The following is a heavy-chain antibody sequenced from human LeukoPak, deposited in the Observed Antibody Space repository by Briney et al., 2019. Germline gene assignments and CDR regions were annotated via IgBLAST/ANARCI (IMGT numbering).Heavy chain of an antibody. CDR2: ISAYNGNT. J-gene: IGHJ5*02. V-gene: IGHV1-18*01. CDR3: ARVKGRYCSGGSCYSESYWFDP. Sequence: GASVEVSCKASGYTFASYGISWVRQAPGQGLEWMGWISAYNGNTNYAQKLQGRVTMTTDTSTSTAYMELRSLRSDDTAVYYCARVKGRYCSGGSCYSESYWFDPWGQGTLVTVSS. D-gene: IGHD2-15*01. CDR1: GYTFASYG.